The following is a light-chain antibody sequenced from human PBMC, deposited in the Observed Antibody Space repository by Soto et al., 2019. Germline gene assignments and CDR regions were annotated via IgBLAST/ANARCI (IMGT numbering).Light chain of an antibody. J-gene: IGLJ1*01. V-gene: IGLV2-23*01. CDR3: CSYAGSSTVYV. Sequence: QSVLTQPASVSGSPGQSITISCTGANSAIGSYSFVSWYQQRPGKAPKLVIYEGTKRPSGISNRFSGSKSGNTASLTISGLQAEDEADYYCCSYAGSSTVYVFGTGTKLTVL. CDR2: EGT. CDR1: NSAIGSYSF.